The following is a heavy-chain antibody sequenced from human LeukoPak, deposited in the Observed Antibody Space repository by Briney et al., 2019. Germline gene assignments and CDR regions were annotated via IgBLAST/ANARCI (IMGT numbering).Heavy chain of an antibody. D-gene: IGHD4-17*01. CDR3: AKGLPTVNFG. CDR2: ISVSGGTT. J-gene: IGHJ4*02. Sequence: GGSLRLSCAASGFIFSSYGMSWVRQAPGKGLEWVSGISVSGGTTYYADSVKGRFTISRDNSKNTLYLQMNSLRVEDTAVYYCAKGLPTVNFGWGQGTLVTVSS. CDR1: GFIFSSYG. V-gene: IGHV3-23*01.